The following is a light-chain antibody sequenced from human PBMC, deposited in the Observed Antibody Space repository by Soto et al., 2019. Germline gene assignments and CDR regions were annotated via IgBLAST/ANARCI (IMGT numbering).Light chain of an antibody. V-gene: IGLV2-8*01. J-gene: IGLJ2*01. CDR2: EVS. Sequence: QSALTQPPSASGSPGQSVTISCTGTSSDIGNYKYVSWYQQHPGKAPKLMIYEVSKRPSGVSDRFSGSKSGNTASLTVSGLQAEDEADYYCSSYAGSNKFVIFGGGTKLTVL. CDR3: SSYAGSNKFVI. CDR1: SSDIGNYKY.